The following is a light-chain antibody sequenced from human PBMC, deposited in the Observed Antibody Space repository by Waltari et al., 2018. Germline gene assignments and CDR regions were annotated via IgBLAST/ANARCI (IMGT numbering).Light chain of an antibody. CDR1: QTGLYRSSNKNY. V-gene: IGKV4-1*01. CDR2: RAS. Sequence: DIVMTQSPESLAVSLGERATLNCTSSQTGLYRSSNKNYLAWYQVRPGQPPKLLISRASTRQSGVPDRFSGSGSGTDFTLTISSLQAEDVAVYYCQQYYSTPLAFGQGTKVEIK. J-gene: IGKJ1*01. CDR3: QQYYSTPLA.